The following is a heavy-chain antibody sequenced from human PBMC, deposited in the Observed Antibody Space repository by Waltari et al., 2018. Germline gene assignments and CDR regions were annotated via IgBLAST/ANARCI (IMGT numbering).Heavy chain of an antibody. Sequence: QVQLQQWGAGLLKPSETLSLTCAVYGGSFSGYYWSWIRQPPGKGLEWIGEINHSGSTNYNRSLKIGVTSSVDTSKNQFSLKLSSVTAAVTAVYYCARGRLRCFDWLLQQNWFDPWGQGTLVTVSS. CDR3: ARGRLRCFDWLLQQNWFDP. V-gene: IGHV4-34*01. CDR1: GGSFSGYY. D-gene: IGHD3-9*01. J-gene: IGHJ5*02. CDR2: INHSGST.